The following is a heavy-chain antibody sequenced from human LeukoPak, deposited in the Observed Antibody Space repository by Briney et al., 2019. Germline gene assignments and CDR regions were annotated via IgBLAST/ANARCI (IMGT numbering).Heavy chain of an antibody. CDR2: ISYDGSNK. CDR1: GFTFSSYA. V-gene: IGHV3-30-3*01. J-gene: IGHJ6*03. Sequence: GGSLRLSCAASGFTFSSYAMHWVRQAPGKGLEWVAVISYDGSNKYYADSVKGRFTISRDNSKNTLYLQMNSLRAEDTAVYYCARDKEDCSSISCYNYMDVWGKGTTVTVSS. D-gene: IGHD2-2*02. CDR3: ARDKEDCSSISCYNYMDV.